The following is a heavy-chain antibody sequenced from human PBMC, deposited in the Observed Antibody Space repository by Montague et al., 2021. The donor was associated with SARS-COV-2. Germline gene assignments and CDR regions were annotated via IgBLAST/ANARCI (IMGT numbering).Heavy chain of an antibody. CDR2: ISYNSENT. Sequence: SLRLSCAASGFTFGDYAMHWVRQTPGKGLEWVSGISYNSENTGXXXSXXXQFXISRDNAKNSLYLQMNSLRTDDTALSYCAKDVYYGSGNYWQAFDYWGQGTLVTVSS. J-gene: IGHJ4*02. CDR1: GFTFGDYA. CDR3: AKDVYYGSGNYWQAFDY. V-gene: IGHV3-9*01. D-gene: IGHD3-10*01.